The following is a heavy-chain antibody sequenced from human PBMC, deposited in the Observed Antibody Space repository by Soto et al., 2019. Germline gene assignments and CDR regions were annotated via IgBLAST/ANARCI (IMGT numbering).Heavy chain of an antibody. V-gene: IGHV3-30*03. CDR2: ISYDEYNK. Sequence: GGSLGLCCAASGFAFSSYGMHWVRQAPGKGLEWVAAISYDEYNKFYVDSVKGRGTISLDTSKNQLSLSLRSVTAADTAIYFCVRDLNGSGDYWGQGTLGTVSS. D-gene: IGHD3-10*01. CDR3: VRDLNGSGDY. J-gene: IGHJ4*02. CDR1: GFAFSSYG.